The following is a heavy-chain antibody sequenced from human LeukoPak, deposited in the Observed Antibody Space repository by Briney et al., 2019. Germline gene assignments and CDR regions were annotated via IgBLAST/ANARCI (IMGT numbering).Heavy chain of an antibody. J-gene: IGHJ4*02. D-gene: IGHD3-22*01. CDR2: INHSGST. CDR3: ARGRYHYDSSGYPTIYYFDY. V-gene: IGHV4-34*01. CDR1: GGSFSGYY. Sequence: SETLSLTCAVYGGSFSGYYWSWIRQPPGKGLEWIGEINHSGSTNYNPSLKSRVTISVDTSKNQFSLKLSSVTAADTAVYYCARGRYHYDSSGYPTIYYFDYWGQGTLVTVSS.